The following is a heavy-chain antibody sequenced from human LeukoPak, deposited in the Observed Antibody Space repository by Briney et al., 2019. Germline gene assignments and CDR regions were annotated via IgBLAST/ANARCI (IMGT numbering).Heavy chain of an antibody. V-gene: IGHV3-9*01. J-gene: IGHJ3*02. CDR3: AKDMGNSDSSGYYYVCAFDI. CDR2: ISWNSGSI. D-gene: IGHD3-22*01. Sequence: GRSLRLSCAASGFTFDDYAMHWVRQAPGKGLEWVSGISWNSGSIGYADSVKGRFTISRDNAKNSLYLQMNSLRAEDTALYYFAKDMGNSDSSGYYYVCAFDIWGQGTMVTVSS. CDR1: GFTFDDYA.